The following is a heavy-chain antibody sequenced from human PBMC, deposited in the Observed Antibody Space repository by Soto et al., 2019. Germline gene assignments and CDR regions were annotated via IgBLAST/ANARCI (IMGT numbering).Heavy chain of an antibody. V-gene: IGHV3-33*01. CDR2: IWYDGSNK. CDR1: GFTSSSYG. Sequence: QAQLVESGGGVVQPGRSLRLSCAASGFTSSSYGIHWVRQAPGKGLEWVAVIWYDGSNKYYADSMKGRFTISRDNSKNTLYLQMNSLRAEDTAVYYCARDRVITFGGSFAPGYWGQGTLVTVSS. J-gene: IGHJ4*02. D-gene: IGHD3-16*01. CDR3: ARDRVITFGGSFAPGY.